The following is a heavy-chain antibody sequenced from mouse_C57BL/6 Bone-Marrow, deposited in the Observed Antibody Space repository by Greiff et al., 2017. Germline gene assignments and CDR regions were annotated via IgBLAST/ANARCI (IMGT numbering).Heavy chain of an antibody. CDR3: TPGYDGGYWYFDV. CDR2: IRNKANNHAT. D-gene: IGHD2-2*01. CDR1: GFTFSDAW. V-gene: IGHV6-6*01. Sequence: DVQLVESGGGLVQPGGSMKLSCAASGFTFSDAWMDWVRQSPEKGLEWVAEIRNKANNHATYYAESVKGRFTISRDDSKSSVYLQMNSLRAEDTGIYYCTPGYDGGYWYFDVWGTGTTVTVSS. J-gene: IGHJ1*03.